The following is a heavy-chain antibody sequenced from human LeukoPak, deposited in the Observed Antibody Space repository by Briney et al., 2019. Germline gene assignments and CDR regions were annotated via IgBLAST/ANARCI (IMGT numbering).Heavy chain of an antibody. V-gene: IGHV3-43*02. CDR1: GFTSSAYA. CDR2: ISGGGVIT. Sequence: GGSLRLSCEASGFTSSAYAMHWVRQAPGKGLEWVSLISGGGVITFYSDSVKGRFRISMDNNKNSLSLEMNSLRTEDTAMYYCARESGKFDYWGQGTLVAVSS. J-gene: IGHJ4*02. CDR3: ARESGKFDY.